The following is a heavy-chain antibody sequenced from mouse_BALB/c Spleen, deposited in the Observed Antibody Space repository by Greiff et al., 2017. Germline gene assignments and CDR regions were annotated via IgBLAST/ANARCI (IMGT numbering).Heavy chain of an antibody. D-gene: IGHD4-1*01. V-gene: IGHV1-69*01. CDR2: IDTSDSYT. J-gene: IGHJ2*01. Sequence: QVQLQQPGAELVMPGASVKMSCKASGYTFTDYWMHWVKQRPGQGLEWIGAIDTSDSYTSYNQKFKGKATLTVDESSSTAYMQLSSLTSEDSAVYYCARGELGFDDWGQGTTLTVSS. CDR3: ARGELGFDD. CDR1: GYTFTDYW.